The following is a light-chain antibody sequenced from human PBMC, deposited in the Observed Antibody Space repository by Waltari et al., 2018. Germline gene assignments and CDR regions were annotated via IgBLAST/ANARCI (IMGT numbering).Light chain of an antibody. CDR2: AAS. V-gene: IGKV3-15*01. CDR1: QIVSSI. J-gene: IGKJ1*01. CDR3: QKYNNWNPWT. Sequence: EIVMTHSPSTLSVSPGERSTLSCRASQIVSSILACYQQQPGQAPSHLIYAASTRATGIPARFRGSGSGTEFTVTICSLQSEEVAVYYCQKYNNWNPWTVGKGTKVEIK.